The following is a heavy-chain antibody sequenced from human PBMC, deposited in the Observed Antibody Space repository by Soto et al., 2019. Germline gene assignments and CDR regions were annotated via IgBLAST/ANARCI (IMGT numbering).Heavy chain of an antibody. CDR1: GFTFSSYA. CDR3: AKDLSGSPSRFDY. D-gene: IGHD3-10*01. V-gene: IGHV3-23*01. CDR2: ISGSGGST. Sequence: GGSLRLSCAAPGFTFSSYAMSWVRQAPGKGLQWVSGISGSGGSTYYADSVKGRFTISRDNSKNTLYLQMNNLRAEDTAVYYSAKDLSGSPSRFDYWGQGTLVTVSS. J-gene: IGHJ4*02.